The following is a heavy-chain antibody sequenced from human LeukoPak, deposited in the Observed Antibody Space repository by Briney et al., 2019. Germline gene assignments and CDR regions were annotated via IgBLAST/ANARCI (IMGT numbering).Heavy chain of an antibody. Sequence: ASVKVSCKASGYTFTSYGISWVRQAPGEGHEWMGWISAYNGNTNYAQKLQGRVTMTTDTSTSTAYMELRSLRSDDTAVYYCARASVDSSGCYYYFDYWGQGTLVTVSS. D-gene: IGHD3-22*01. CDR1: GYTFTSYG. CDR2: ISAYNGNT. J-gene: IGHJ4*02. CDR3: ARASVDSSGCYYYFDY. V-gene: IGHV1-18*01.